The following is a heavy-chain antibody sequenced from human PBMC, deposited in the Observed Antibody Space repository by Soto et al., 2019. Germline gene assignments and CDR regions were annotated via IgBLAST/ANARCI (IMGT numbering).Heavy chain of an antibody. CDR1: GYTFTRYG. CDR3: AMVDVYVTPSPQDV. D-gene: IGHD3-16*01. CDR2: INTYNGNT. Sequence: QVQLVQSGAEVKNPGASVKVSCKASGYTFTRYGIGWARQAPGQGLEWMGWINTYNGNTNYAQNDQGRVTLTPDTSTSTAYMELRSLRSNDTAIYYCAMVDVYVTPSPQDVWGQGTTVTVSS. J-gene: IGHJ6*02. V-gene: IGHV1-18*01.